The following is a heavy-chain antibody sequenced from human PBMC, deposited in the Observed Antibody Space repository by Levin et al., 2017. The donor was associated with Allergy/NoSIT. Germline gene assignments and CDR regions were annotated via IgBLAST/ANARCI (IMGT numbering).Heavy chain of an antibody. V-gene: IGHV3-66*01. CDR2: IYSGGST. Sequence: GGSLRLSCAASGFNVSNNYMTWIRQASGKGLEFVSVIYSGGSTYYADSVKGRFTISRDISKNTLYLQMNSLRAEDTAVYYCESGKNDYGDPTVGYWGQGSRVNVS. CDR1: GFNVSNNY. CDR3: ESGKNDYGDPTVGY. D-gene: IGHD4-17*01. J-gene: IGHJ4*02.